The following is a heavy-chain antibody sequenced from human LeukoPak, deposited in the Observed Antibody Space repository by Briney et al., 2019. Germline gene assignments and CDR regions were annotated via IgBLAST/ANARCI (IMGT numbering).Heavy chain of an antibody. J-gene: IGHJ6*02. CDR3: AKDVRVGGGGMDV. CDR2: ISGSGVNT. CDR1: GFTFSSNA. V-gene: IGHV3-23*01. Sequence: PGGSLRLSCAASGFTFSSNAMSWVRQAPGKGLEWVSLISGSGVNTYYADSVKGRFTISRDNSKNTVSLQMNSLRGEDTAVYYCAKDVRVGGGGMDVWGQGTPATVSS. D-gene: IGHD1-26*01.